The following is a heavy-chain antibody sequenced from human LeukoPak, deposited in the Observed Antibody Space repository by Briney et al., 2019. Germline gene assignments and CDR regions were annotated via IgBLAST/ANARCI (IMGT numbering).Heavy chain of an antibody. J-gene: IGHJ6*03. CDR3: AKGPPLGYYYMDV. CDR2: SSDSGGST. V-gene: IGHV3-23*01. CDR1: GFTFSSYA. Sequence: GGSLRLACAASGFTFSSYAMSWVRQAPGKGLEWLSASSDSGGSTYYADSVKGRFTISRDNSKNTLYLQMNSLRAEDTAVYYCAKGPPLGYYYMDVWGKGTTVTVSS.